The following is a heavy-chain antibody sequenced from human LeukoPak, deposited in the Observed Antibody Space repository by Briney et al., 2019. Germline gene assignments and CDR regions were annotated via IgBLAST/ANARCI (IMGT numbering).Heavy chain of an antibody. V-gene: IGHV1-24*01. CDR2: FDPEDGET. Sequence: GASVKVSCKVSGYTLTELSMHWVRQAPGKGLEWMGGFDPEDGETIYAQKFQGRVTMTEDTSTDTAYMELSSLRSEDTAVYYCATVGETGYSSGWSFDPWAREPWSPSPQ. J-gene: IGHJ5*02. D-gene: IGHD6-19*01. CDR3: ATVGETGYSSGWSFDP. CDR1: GYTLTELS.